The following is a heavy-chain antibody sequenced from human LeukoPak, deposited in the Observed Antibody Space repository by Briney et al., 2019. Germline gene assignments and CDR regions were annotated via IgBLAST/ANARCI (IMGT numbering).Heavy chain of an antibody. D-gene: IGHD3-3*01. CDR1: GFTFSSYA. CDR3: ARVIGSGYYLDY. Sequence: GGSLRLSCAASGFTFSSYAMHWVRQAPGKGLEYVSTINSNGASTYYANSVRGRFTISRDNSNNTLYLQMGRLRAEDMAVYYCARVIGSGYYLDYWGQGTLVTVSS. J-gene: IGHJ4*02. CDR2: INSNGAST. V-gene: IGHV3-64*01.